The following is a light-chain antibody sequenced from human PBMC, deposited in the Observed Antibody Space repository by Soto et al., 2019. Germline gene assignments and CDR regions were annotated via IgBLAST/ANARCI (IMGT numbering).Light chain of an antibody. Sequence: EIVLTQSPATLSLSPGERATLSCRASQSVSSYLAWYQQKPGQAPRLLIYDASNRATGIPARFSGSGSGTDFTLTISSLQLDDFATYNCQQSYNTPLTFGQGTKVDIK. CDR1: QSVSSY. CDR2: DAS. V-gene: IGKV3-11*01. CDR3: QQSYNTPLT. J-gene: IGKJ1*01.